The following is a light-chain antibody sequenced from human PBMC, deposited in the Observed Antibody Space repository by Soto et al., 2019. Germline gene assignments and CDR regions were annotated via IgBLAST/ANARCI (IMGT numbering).Light chain of an antibody. Sequence: DIQMTQSPSTLSASVGDRVTITCRASQSIGRWLAWYQHKPGRAPAVLIYDVSTLQSGVPSRFSGGGSGTEFTLTITGLQPDDFATYYCREYTTYSRTFGQGTKVEVK. J-gene: IGKJ1*01. CDR2: DVS. V-gene: IGKV1-5*01. CDR1: QSIGRW. CDR3: REYTTYSRT.